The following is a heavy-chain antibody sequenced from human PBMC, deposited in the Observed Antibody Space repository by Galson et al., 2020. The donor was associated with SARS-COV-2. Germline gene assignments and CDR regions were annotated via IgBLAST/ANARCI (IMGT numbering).Heavy chain of an antibody. CDR3: ARKATVITSRVYNWFDP. CDR2: VGHTGNT. CDR1: GGSFRGYF. Sequence: SQASETLSLTCGVYGGSFRGYFWSWIRQPPGKGLEWIGEVGHTGNTNYNPALKSRVTISVDKSKNHFSLNLSSVTAADTAVYYCARKATVITSRVYNWFDPWGQGTLVTGSS. D-gene: IGHD5-12*01. V-gene: IGHV4-34*01. J-gene: IGHJ5*02.